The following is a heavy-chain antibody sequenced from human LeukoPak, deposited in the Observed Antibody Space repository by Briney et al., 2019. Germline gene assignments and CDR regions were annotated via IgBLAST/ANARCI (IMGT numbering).Heavy chain of an antibody. J-gene: IGHJ5*02. D-gene: IGHD3-10*01. CDR1: GGSISSYY. CDR2: IYTSGST. CDR3: ARGPYTYYYGSGSSNTYNWFDP. Sequence: SETLSLTCTVSGGSISSYYWSWIRQPAGKGLEWIGRIYTSGSTNYNPSLKSRVAMSVDTSKNQFSLKLSSVTAADTAVYYCARGPYTYYYGSGSSNTYNWFDPWGQGTLVTVSS. V-gene: IGHV4-4*07.